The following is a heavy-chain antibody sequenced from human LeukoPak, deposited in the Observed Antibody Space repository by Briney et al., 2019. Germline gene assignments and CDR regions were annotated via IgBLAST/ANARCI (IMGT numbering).Heavy chain of an antibody. CDR3: ARHGGYCGGDCHDAFDI. CDR2: INSDGSST. V-gene: IGHV3-74*01. Sequence: QTGGSLRLSCAASGFTFSSYWMHWVRQAPGKGLEWVSRINSDGSSTSYADSVKGRFTISRDNAKNTLYLQMNSLRAEDTAVYYCARHGGYCGGDCHDAFDIWGQGTMVTVSS. CDR1: GFTFSSYW. J-gene: IGHJ3*02. D-gene: IGHD2-21*02.